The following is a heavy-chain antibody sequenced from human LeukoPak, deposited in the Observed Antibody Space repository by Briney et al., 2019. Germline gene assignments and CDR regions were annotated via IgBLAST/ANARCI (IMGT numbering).Heavy chain of an antibody. V-gene: IGHV3-74*01. CDR2: INSDGSST. J-gene: IGHJ4*02. CDR1: GFTFSSYW. Sequence: PGGSLRLSCAASGFTFSSYWMHWVRQAPGKGLVWVSRINSDGSSTSYADSVKGRFTISRDNAKNTLYLQMNSLRAEDTAVYYCASGIAAAGPFYWGQGTLVTVSS. D-gene: IGHD6-13*01. CDR3: ASGIAAAGPFY.